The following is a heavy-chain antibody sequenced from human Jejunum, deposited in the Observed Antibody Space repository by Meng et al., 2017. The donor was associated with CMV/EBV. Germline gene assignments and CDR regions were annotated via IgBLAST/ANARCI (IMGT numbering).Heavy chain of an antibody. CDR2: IYWDDDK. J-gene: IGHJ4*02. V-gene: IGHV2-5*02. D-gene: IGHD6-25*01. Sequence: STSGVGVGWIRQTPGEALECLALIYWDDDKRYNPSLRNRLAIIKDSSKNQVVLTMTNMDPVDTATYFCAHRLHLGGFWDGGAFDQWGQGTLVTVSS. CDR1: STSGVG. CDR3: AHRLHLGGFWDGGAFDQ.